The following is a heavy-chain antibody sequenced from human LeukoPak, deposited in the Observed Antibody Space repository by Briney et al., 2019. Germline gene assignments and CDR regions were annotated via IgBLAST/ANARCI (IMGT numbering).Heavy chain of an antibody. CDR1: GFTFDDYA. Sequence: PGGSLRLSRAASGFTFDDYAIHWVRQPPGKGLEWVSLISGDGGSTYYADSVKGRFTISRDNSKNSLYLQMNSLRTEDTALYYCTKGHHSSGYYDYWGQGTLVTVSS. CDR2: ISGDGGST. CDR3: TKGHHSSGYYDY. J-gene: IGHJ4*02. D-gene: IGHD3-22*01. V-gene: IGHV3-43*02.